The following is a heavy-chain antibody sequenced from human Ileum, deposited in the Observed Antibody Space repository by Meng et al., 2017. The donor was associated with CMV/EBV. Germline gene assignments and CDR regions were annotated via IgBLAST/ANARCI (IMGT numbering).Heavy chain of an antibody. Sequence: FSDYYMSWIRQGPRKGMELVSYISSRGSTIYYADSVKGRFTICRDNAKNSLYLQMNSLRAEDTAVYYCARVMGYCSGGSCYSDYFDYWGQGTLVTVSS. CDR2: ISSRGSTI. CDR3: ARVMGYCSGGSCYSDYFDY. D-gene: IGHD2-15*01. J-gene: IGHJ4*02. CDR1: FSDYY. V-gene: IGHV3-11*01.